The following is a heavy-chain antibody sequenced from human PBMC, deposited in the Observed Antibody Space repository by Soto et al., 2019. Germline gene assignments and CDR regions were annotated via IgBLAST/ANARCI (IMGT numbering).Heavy chain of an antibody. Sequence: EVQLLESGGGLVQPGGSLRLSCAASGFTFSSYAMSWVRPAPGKGLGWVSAISGSGGSTYYADSVKGRFTISRDNANNTLDLHMNSLRADDTAVYYCAKDDFLYCDVMDVWGQVTKVTVSS. CDR3: AKDDFLYCDVMDV. V-gene: IGHV3-23*01. CDR2: ISGSGGST. D-gene: IGHD2-21*02. CDR1: GFTFSSYA. J-gene: IGHJ6*02.